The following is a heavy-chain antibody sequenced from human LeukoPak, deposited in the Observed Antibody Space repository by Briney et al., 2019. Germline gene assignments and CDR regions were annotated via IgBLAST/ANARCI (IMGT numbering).Heavy chain of an antibody. CDR2: INYSGTT. D-gene: IGHD2-15*01. CDR3: ARLETVSGANYFDH. J-gene: IGHJ4*02. Sequence: SETLSLICSISGASITSGTYFWTWARQTPGKGLEWIGSINYSGTTYYTASLKSRVTISVDTSKTQYSLSLTLVTAADTAVYFCARLETVSGANYFDHWGQGALVTVSS. CDR1: GASITSGTYF. V-gene: IGHV4-39*01.